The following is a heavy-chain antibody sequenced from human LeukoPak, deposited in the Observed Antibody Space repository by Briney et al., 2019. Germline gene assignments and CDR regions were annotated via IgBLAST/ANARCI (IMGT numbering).Heavy chain of an antibody. Sequence: ASVKVSCKASGYTFTTYGISWVRQAPGQGLEWMGWMNPNSGNTGYAQKFQGRVTMTRNTSISTAYMELSSLRSEDTAVYYCARMHYYDSSGRNWFDPWGQGTLVTVSS. CDR3: ARMHYYDSSGRNWFDP. CDR1: GYTFTTYG. J-gene: IGHJ5*02. V-gene: IGHV1-8*02. D-gene: IGHD3-22*01. CDR2: MNPNSGNT.